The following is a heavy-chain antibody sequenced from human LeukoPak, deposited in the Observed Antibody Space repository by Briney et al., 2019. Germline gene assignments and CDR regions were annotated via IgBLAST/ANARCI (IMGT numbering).Heavy chain of an antibody. CDR2: ISSSGSTI. V-gene: IGHV3-48*03. J-gene: IGHJ4*02. D-gene: IGHD3-22*01. Sequence: GGSLRLSCAASGFTFSSYEMNWVRQAPGKGLEWVSYISSSGSTIYYADSVKGRFTISRDNAKNSLYLQMNSLRAEDTAVYYCARDGNYYDSSGYYDNFDYWGQGTLVTVSS. CDR3: ARDGNYYDSSGYYDNFDY. CDR1: GFTFSSYE.